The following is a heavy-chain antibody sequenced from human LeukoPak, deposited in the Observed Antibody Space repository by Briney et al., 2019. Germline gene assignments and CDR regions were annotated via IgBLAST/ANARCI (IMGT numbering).Heavy chain of an antibody. J-gene: IGHJ4*02. D-gene: IGHD6-13*01. V-gene: IGHV3-21*01. CDR3: AMLIIAAAGNRTDY. CDR1: GFTFSSYS. Sequence: GGSLRLSCAASGFTFSSYSMNWVRQAPGKGLEWVSSISSSSSYIYYADSVKGRFTISRDNAKNSLYLQMNSLRAEDTAVYYSAMLIIAAAGNRTDYWGQGTLVTVSS. CDR2: ISSSSSYI.